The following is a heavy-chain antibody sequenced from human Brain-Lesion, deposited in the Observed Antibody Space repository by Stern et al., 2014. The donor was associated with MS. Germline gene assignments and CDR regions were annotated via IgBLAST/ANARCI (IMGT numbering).Heavy chain of an antibody. CDR2: INGVDDKT. CDR3: ARDDHRDSSGHYAPFDY. Sequence: QVQLVQSGAEVKKPGASVKVSCKASGYTFISYAMHWVRQAPGQRLEWMGRINGVDDKTKYSHKFQGRVTITRDTSANTVYMELSSLRSEDTAVYYCARDDHRDSSGHYAPFDYWGQGTRVTVSS. J-gene: IGHJ4*02. CDR1: GYTFISYA. D-gene: IGHD3-22*01. V-gene: IGHV1-3*01.